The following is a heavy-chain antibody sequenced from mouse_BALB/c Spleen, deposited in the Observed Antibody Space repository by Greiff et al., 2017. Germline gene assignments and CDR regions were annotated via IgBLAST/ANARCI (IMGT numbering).Heavy chain of an antibody. Sequence: QVQLKESGAELVRPGTSVKVSCKASGYVFTNYLIEWVKQRPGQGLEWIGVINPGSGGTNYNEKFKGKATLTADKSSSTAYMQLSSLTSDDSAVYFCARSIYDGYPAWFAYWGQGTLVTVSA. V-gene: IGHV1-54*01. J-gene: IGHJ3*01. CDR3: ARSIYDGYPAWFAY. D-gene: IGHD2-3*01. CDR2: INPGSGGT. CDR1: GYVFTNYL.